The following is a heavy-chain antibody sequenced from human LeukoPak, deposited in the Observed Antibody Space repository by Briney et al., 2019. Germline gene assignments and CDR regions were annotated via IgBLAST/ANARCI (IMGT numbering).Heavy chain of an antibody. D-gene: IGHD4-17*01. V-gene: IGHV4-39*01. CDR3: ARLDSGDYFFDY. J-gene: IGHJ4*02. CDR1: GGSISSGSYY. CDR2: VFYSGPT. Sequence: PSETLSLTCTVSGGSISSGSYYWGWIRQPPGKGLEWLGTVFYSGPTYYNPSLKSRVTISVDTSKNQFSLGMRSVTAADTAVYYCARLDSGDYFFDYWGQGTLVTVSS.